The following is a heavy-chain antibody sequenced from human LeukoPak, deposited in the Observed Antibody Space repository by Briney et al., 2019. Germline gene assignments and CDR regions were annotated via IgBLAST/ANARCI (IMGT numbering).Heavy chain of an antibody. J-gene: IGHJ4*02. D-gene: IGHD4-11*01. V-gene: IGHV3-33*01. Sequence: PGRSLRLSCAASGFTLSSYGMHWVRQAPDKGLEWVAVIWYDGSNKYYADSVKGRFTISRDNSKNTLYLQMNSLRAEDTAVYYCAGVDYHFDYWGQGTLVTVSS. CDR1: GFTLSSYG. CDR2: IWYDGSNK. CDR3: AGVDYHFDY.